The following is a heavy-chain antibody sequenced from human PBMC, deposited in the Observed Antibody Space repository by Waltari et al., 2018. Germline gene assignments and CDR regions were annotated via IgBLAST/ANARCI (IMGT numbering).Heavy chain of an antibody. Sequence: QVQLQESGPGLVKPSETLSLTCTVSGGSISSYYWSWIRQPPGKGLEWIGYNNYHVSTNYHPSLKSRVTISVDTSKDQFALKLSSVTAADTAVYYCARAIRQAMVDAPGGWFDPWGQGTLVTVSS. D-gene: IGHD2-8*01. CDR3: ARAIRQAMVDAPGGWFDP. V-gene: IGHV4-59*01. CDR2: NNYHVST. J-gene: IGHJ5*02. CDR1: GGSISSYY.